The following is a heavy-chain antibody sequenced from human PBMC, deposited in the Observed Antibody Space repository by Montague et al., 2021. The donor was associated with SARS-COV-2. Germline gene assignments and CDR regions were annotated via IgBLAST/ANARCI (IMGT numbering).Heavy chain of an antibody. CDR1: GFTYSKYG. CDR3: VGDPGDPDTFDY. D-gene: IGHD7-27*01. J-gene: IGHJ4*02. V-gene: IGHV3-33*01. CDR2: IWNDGSKK. Sequence: SLSLSLSASGFTYSKYGVHWVRQAPGKGLEWVASIWNDGSKKYHADSVKGRFTISRDNSNNMLYLQMDSLRAEDAAVYYCVGDPGDPDTFDYWGQGTQVTVSS.